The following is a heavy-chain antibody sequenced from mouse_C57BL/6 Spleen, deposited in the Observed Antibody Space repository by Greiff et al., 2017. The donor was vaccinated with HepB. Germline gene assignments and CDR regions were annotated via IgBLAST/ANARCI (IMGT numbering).Heavy chain of an antibody. Sequence: DVKLVESGGGLVKPGGSLKLSCAASGFTFSDYGMHWVRQAPEKGLEWVAYISSGSRPIYYADTVKGRFTISRDNAKNTLFLQMTSLRSEDTAMYYCARGRFYYAMDYWGQGTSVTVSS. J-gene: IGHJ4*01. V-gene: IGHV5-17*01. CDR2: ISSGSRPI. CDR3: ARGRFYYAMDY. CDR1: GFTFSDYG.